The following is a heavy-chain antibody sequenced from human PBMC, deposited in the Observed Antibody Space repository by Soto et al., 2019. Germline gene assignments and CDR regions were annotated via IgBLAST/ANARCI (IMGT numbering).Heavy chain of an antibody. CDR2: ISAYNGNT. CDR3: ARVGVPGFGITAAGTNDY. J-gene: IGHJ4*02. V-gene: IGHV1-18*01. CDR1: GYTFASYA. Sequence: ASVKVSCKASGYTFASYAISWVRQAPGQGLEWMGWISAYNGNTNYAQNLQGRVTMTTDTSTSTAYMELRSLRSDDTAVYYCARVGVPGFGITAAGTNDYWGQGSLVTVSS. D-gene: IGHD6-13*01.